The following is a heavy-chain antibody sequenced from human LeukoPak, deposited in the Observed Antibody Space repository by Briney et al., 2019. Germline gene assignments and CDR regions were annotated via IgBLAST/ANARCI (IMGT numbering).Heavy chain of an antibody. D-gene: IGHD6-19*01. J-gene: IGHJ4*02. CDR3: ARDRLSSGWLTDF. CDR2: LSSSGAYI. V-gene: IGHV3-21*01. Sequence: SGGSLRLSCAASGFTLSSYSMNWVRQVPGKGLEWVSSLSSSGAYIYYADSVKGRFTISRDSADNSLYLQMDSLRVDDTAVYYCARDRLSSGWLTDFRGLGTLVTVSS. CDR1: GFTLSSYS.